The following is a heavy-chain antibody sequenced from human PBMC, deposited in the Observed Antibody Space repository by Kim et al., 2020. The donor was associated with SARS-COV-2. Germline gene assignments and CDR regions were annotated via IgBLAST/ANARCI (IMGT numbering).Heavy chain of an antibody. J-gene: IGHJ4*02. CDR3: ARGTYHDSRTQRDVTLFDY. Sequence: KGRFTISRDNAQNTLYLQMNSLRAEDTAVYYCARGTYHDSRTQRDVTLFDYWGQGTLVTVSS. D-gene: IGHD3-22*01. V-gene: IGHV3-74*01.